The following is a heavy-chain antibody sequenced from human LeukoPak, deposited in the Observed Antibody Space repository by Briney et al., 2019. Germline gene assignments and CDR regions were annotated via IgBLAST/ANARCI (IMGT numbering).Heavy chain of an antibody. CDR2: IFTSGRT. J-gene: IGHJ5*02. CDR3: ATSHDVKTAPYDL. Sequence: SETLSLTCSVSGGSINSYYWSWIRQPPGKGLEWIGYIFTSGRTDYNPSLKSRVTMSVDTSKNQLSMELRFLTAADTAVYYCATSHDVKTAPYDLWGQGTLVTVSS. D-gene: IGHD2-21*01. CDR1: GGSINSYY. V-gene: IGHV4-4*09.